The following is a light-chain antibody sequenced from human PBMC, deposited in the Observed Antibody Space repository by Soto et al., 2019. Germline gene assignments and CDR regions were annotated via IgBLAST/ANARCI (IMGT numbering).Light chain of an antibody. CDR2: AAS. Sequence: IQLTQSPSSLSSSLGDRVTITCRASQGIRNDLGWYQQKPGKAPKLLIYAASSLQSGVPSRLSGSGSGTDFTLTISRMQAADFATYYCLQYNSSPTFGQGTNVDIK. CDR3: LQYNSSPT. V-gene: IGKV1-6*01. CDR1: QGIRND. J-gene: IGKJ1*01.